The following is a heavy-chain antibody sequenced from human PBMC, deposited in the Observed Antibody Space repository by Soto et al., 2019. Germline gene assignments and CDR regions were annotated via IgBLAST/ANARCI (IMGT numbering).Heavy chain of an antibody. D-gene: IGHD1-26*01. Sequence: GGSLRLSCAASGFTFSSYAMSWVRQAPGKGLEWVSAISGSGGSTYYADSVKGRFTISRDNSKNTLYLQMNSLRAEDAAVYYCAKGKSWGPYFDYWGQGTLVTVSS. V-gene: IGHV3-23*01. CDR1: GFTFSSYA. J-gene: IGHJ4*02. CDR3: AKGKSWGPYFDY. CDR2: ISGSGGST.